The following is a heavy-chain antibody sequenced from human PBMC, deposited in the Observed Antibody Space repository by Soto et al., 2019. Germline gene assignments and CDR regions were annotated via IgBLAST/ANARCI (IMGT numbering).Heavy chain of an antibody. CDR2: ISASGANT. CDR1: GITFSNYA. V-gene: IGHV3-23*01. CDR3: ARDPVFYGDYSKSTYYFDY. Sequence: GGSLRLSCAASGITFSNYALSWVRQAPGKGLEWVSGISASGANTYYADSVKGRFSISRDNSKNTLSLQMNSLRAEDTAVYYCARDPVFYGDYSKSTYYFDYWGQGTLVTVSS. J-gene: IGHJ4*02. D-gene: IGHD4-17*01.